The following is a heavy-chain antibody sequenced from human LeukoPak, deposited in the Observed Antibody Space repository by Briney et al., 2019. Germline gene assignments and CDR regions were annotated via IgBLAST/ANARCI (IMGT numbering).Heavy chain of an antibody. CDR1: GFTFSSYG. J-gene: IGHJ4*02. V-gene: IGHV3-33*06. D-gene: IGHD5-24*01. CDR2: IWYDGSNK. Sequence: GRSLRLSCAASGFTFSSYGMHWVRQAPGKGLEWVAVIWYDGSNKYYADSVKGRFTISRDNSKNTLYLQMSSLRAEDTAVYYCAKDHVEMADELFDYWGQGTLVTVSS. CDR3: AKDHVEMADELFDY.